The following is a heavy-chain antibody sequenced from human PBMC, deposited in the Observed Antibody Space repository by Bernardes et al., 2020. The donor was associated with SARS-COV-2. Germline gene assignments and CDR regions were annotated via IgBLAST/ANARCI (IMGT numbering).Heavy chain of an antibody. D-gene: IGHD4-17*01. V-gene: IGHV1-18*04. Sequence: ASVKVSCKTSGYIFRSYGISWVRQAPGQGLEGMGWTSGYNGNPNYAQKLQDRVTMTIDTSTRTAYMEVRSLRSDDTAVYYCARDARATVTTGLFDYWGQGTLVTVSS. CDR2: TSGYNGNP. CDR1: GYIFRSYG. J-gene: IGHJ4*02. CDR3: ARDARATVTTGLFDY.